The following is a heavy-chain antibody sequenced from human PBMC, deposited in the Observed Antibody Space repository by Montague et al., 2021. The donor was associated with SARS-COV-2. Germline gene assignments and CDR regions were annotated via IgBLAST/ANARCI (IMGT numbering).Heavy chain of an antibody. CDR1: GGSISSSSYY. V-gene: IGHV4-39*01. CDR3: ARHPLSITIFGRADRYGGDV. CDR2: IYYSGNT. J-gene: IGHJ6*02. D-gene: IGHD3-3*01. Sequence: SETLSLICTVSGGSISSSSYYWGWIRQPPGKGLEWIGNIYYSGNTYYKPSLKSRVTISVDTSKNQFSLKLSSVTAADTAVYYCARHPLSITIFGRADRYGGDVGGQGTTVTVSS.